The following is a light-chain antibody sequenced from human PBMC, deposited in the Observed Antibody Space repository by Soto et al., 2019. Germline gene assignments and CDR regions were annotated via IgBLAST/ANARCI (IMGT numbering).Light chain of an antibody. CDR2: QVT. Sequence: QSALTQPASVSGSPGQSPTISCTGTNSDVGAYNYVSWYQQHPGKPPQLLIYQVTNRPSGVSDRFSGSKSGGTASLTISGLQAEDEADYYCIPDTSGGIVVFGGGTKLTVL. CDR3: IPDTSGGIVV. V-gene: IGLV2-14*01. J-gene: IGLJ2*01. CDR1: NSDVGAYNY.